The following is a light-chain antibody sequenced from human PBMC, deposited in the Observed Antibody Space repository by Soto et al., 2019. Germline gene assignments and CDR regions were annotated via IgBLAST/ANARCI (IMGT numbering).Light chain of an antibody. CDR3: GTWDSSLSAGV. CDR1: SSNIGNNY. V-gene: IGLV1-51*01. J-gene: IGLJ2*01. Sequence: QSVLRQPPSVSAAPGQKVTISCSGFSSNIGNNYVSWYQQVPGTAPKLLIYENNKRPSGIPDRFSGSKSGTSATLDITGLQTGDEADYYCGTWDSSLSAGVFGGGTKLTVL. CDR2: ENN.